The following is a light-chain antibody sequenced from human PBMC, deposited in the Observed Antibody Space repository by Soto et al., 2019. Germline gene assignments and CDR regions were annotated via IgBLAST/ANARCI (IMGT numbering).Light chain of an antibody. J-gene: IGLJ2*01. Sequence: SYELTQPPSVSVAPGQTARITCGGNNIEIKSVHWYQQKPGQAPVLVVYDDGDRTTGIPERFSGSKSGNTATLTTSRVEAGDETEYFCQVGHTTTPVIFGGGPKVT. CDR3: QVGHTTTPVI. CDR1: NIEIKS. V-gene: IGLV3-21*02. CDR2: DDG.